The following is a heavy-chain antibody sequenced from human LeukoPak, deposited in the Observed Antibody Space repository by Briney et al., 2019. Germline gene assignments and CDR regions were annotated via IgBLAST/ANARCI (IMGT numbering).Heavy chain of an antibody. Sequence: SETLSLICSVSGGSITRSSYYWGCIRQPPGKGLECIGSIYYTGSTNYNPSLKSRVTISEGTSKNQFSLKLSSVTAADTAVYYCARGGDDYVWGSYRFWGQGTLVTVSS. CDR1: GGSITRSSYY. V-gene: IGHV4-39*07. J-gene: IGHJ4*02. D-gene: IGHD3-16*02. CDR2: IYYTGST. CDR3: ARGGDDYVWGSYRF.